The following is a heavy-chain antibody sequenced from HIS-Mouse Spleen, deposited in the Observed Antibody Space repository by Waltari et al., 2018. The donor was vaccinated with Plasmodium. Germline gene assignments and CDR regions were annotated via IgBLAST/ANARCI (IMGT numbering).Heavy chain of an antibody. V-gene: IGHV3-23*01. CDR3: AKVPRGARGPYYFDY. Sequence: EVQLLESGGGLVQPGGSLRLSCAASGFTFSSYAMSWVRQAPGKGVEGVSAISGSGGSTYYANPGKGRFTISRDNSKNTLDLQMNSLRAEETAVYYCAKVPRGARGPYYFDYWGQGTLVTVSS. J-gene: IGHJ4*02. CDR1: GFTFSSYA. D-gene: IGHD3-10*01. CDR2: ISGSGGST.